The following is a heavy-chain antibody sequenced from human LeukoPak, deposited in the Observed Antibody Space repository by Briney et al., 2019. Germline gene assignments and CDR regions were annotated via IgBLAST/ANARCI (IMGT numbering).Heavy chain of an antibody. V-gene: IGHV3-7*03. CDR2: IKQDGSEK. Sequence: GGSLRLSCAASGFTFSSYWMSWVRQAPGKGLEWVANIKQDGSEKYYVDSVKGRFTISRDNAKNTLYLQMNSLRAEDTAVYYCAKDPRVGDLPGGVVVAEDGRDYWGQGTLVTVSS. J-gene: IGHJ4*02. CDR1: GFTFSSYW. CDR3: AKDPRVGDLPGGVVVAEDGRDY. D-gene: IGHD2-15*01.